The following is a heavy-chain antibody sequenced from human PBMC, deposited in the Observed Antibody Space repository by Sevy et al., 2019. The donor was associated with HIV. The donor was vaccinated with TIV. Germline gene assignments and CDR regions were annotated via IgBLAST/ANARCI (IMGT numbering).Heavy chain of an antibody. CDR3: ARARGSRGPYFDY. J-gene: IGHJ4*02. CDR2: ISYDGSNK. Sequence: GGSLRLSCAASGFTFSSYAMHWVRRAPGKGLEWVAVISYDGSNKDYADSVKGRFTISRDNSKNTLYLQMNSLRAEDTAVYYSARARGSRGPYFDYWGQGTLVTVSS. D-gene: IGHD3-10*01. V-gene: IGHV3-30-3*01. CDR1: GFTFSSYA.